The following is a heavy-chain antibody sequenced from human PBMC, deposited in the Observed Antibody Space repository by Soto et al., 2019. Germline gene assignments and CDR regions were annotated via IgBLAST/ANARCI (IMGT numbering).Heavy chain of an antibody. J-gene: IGHJ5*02. Sequence: QVQLVQSGAEVKKPGASVTVSCKASGHTFTSYDIHWVRQATGQGLEWKGWMNPNNGNTGYAQKVQGRVTMTRDTSISTAYMEVSGLRYEDTAVYYCARAEGRSLDRVSWGQGTLVTVSS. CDR1: GHTFTSYD. V-gene: IGHV1-8*01. D-gene: IGHD3-3*01. CDR2: MNPNNGNT. CDR3: ARAEGRSLDRVS.